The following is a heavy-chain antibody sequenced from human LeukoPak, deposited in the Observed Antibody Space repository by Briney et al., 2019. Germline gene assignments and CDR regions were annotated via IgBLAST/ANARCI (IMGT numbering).Heavy chain of an antibody. D-gene: IGHD3-9*01. J-gene: IGHJ4*02. V-gene: IGHV3-74*01. CDR3: AKDTDLDILTGYSDY. CDR1: GFTFDGYW. Sequence: GGSLRPSCAASGFTFDGYWMHWVRQAPGKGLVWVSRINSDGSTTNYADSVMGRFTISRNNAKNTLYLQMNSLRAEDTALYYCAKDTDLDILTGYSDYWGQGTLVTVSS. CDR2: INSDGSTT.